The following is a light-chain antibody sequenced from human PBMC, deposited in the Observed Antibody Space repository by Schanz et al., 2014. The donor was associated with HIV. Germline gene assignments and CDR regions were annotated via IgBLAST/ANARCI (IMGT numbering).Light chain of an antibody. V-gene: IGKV3-20*01. J-gene: IGKJ1*01. CDR1: QSVSSSY. CDR3: QQYGRSLWT. Sequence: EIVLTQSPDTLSLSPGERATLSCRASQSVSSSYLAWYQQKPGQAPRLLIYGASRRAIGIPDRFSGSGSGTDFTLTISRLEPEDFAVYYCQQYGRSLWTFGQGTKVEIK. CDR2: GAS.